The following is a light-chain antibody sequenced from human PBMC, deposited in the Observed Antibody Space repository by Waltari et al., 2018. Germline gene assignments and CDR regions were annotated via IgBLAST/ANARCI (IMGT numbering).Light chain of an antibody. Sequence: EIVLTQSPATLSLSPGKRATLSCRAGQSVSSYLAWYQQKPGQAPRLLIYDISDRATGIPARFSGSGSGTDFTLTISSLEPEDFAVYYCQQRNTWPWTFGQGTKVEIK. V-gene: IGKV3-11*01. J-gene: IGKJ1*01. CDR1: QSVSSY. CDR2: DIS. CDR3: QQRNTWPWT.